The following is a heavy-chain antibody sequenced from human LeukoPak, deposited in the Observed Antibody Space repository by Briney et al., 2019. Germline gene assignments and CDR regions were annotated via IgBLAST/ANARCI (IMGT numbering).Heavy chain of an antibody. CDR1: GGTFSSYT. V-gene: IGHV1-69*04. CDR3: ARELISGDMTDV. D-gene: IGHD2-21*01. CDR2: IIPILGIA. J-gene: IGHJ6*04. Sequence: SVKVSCKASGGTFSSYTISWVRQAPGQGLEWMGRIIPILGIANYAQKFQGRVTVTADKSTSTAYMELSSLRSEDTAVYYCARELISGDMTDVWGKGTTVTVSS.